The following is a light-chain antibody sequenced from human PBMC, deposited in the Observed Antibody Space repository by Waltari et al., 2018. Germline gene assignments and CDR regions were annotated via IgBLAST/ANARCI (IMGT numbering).Light chain of an antibody. CDR2: GNT. V-gene: IGLV1-40*01. CDR3: QSYDTSLTVYV. CDR1: SSNIGAGSG. Sequence: QSVLTQPPSVSGAPGQRVTISCTGSSSNIGAGSGVHWYQQLPGSAPKLLIYGNTNRPSGVPDRFSGSKSGTSASLAITGLQAEDEAEYYCQSYDTSLTVYVFGTGTSVTVL. J-gene: IGLJ1*01.